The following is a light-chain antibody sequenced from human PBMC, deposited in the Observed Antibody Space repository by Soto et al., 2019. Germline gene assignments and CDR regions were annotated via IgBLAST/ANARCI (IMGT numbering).Light chain of an antibody. CDR2: DNI. CDR1: SSNIGAGYD. Sequence: QLVLTQPPSVSGAPGQRVTISCTGSSSNIGAGYDVHWYQQLPGTAPKLLIYDNINRPSGVPDRFSGSKSGTSASLAITGLQAEDEADYYCQSYDSSLSAWVFGGGTKVTVL. V-gene: IGLV1-40*01. CDR3: QSYDSSLSAWV. J-gene: IGLJ3*02.